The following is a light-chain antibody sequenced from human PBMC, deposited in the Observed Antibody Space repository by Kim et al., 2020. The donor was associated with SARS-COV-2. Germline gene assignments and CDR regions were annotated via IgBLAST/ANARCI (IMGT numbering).Light chain of an antibody. CDR2: VDTGGIVG. Sequence: CTLSSSYSHYKVDWYQQKPGKGPRFVMRVDTGGIVGSKGDGIPNRFSGLGSGLNRYLTIKNIQEEDEGDYRCGADHGSGNDFLWVFGGGTKLTVL. CDR3: GADHGSGNDFLWV. V-gene: IGLV9-49*01. CDR1: SSYSHYK. J-gene: IGLJ3*02.